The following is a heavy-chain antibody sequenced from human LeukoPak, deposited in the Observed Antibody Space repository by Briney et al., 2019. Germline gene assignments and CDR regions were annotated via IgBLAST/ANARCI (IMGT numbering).Heavy chain of an antibody. CDR1: GFTFSSYA. J-gene: IGHJ4*02. Sequence: PGGSLRLSCAASGFTFSSYAMSWVRQAPGKGLEWVSAISGSGGSTYYADSVKGRFTISRDNSKNTLYLQMNSLRAEDTAVYYCAKDRALRGSGYYFDYWGQGTLVTVSS. CDR3: AKDRALRGSGYYFDY. V-gene: IGHV3-23*01. D-gene: IGHD3-10*01. CDR2: ISGSGGST.